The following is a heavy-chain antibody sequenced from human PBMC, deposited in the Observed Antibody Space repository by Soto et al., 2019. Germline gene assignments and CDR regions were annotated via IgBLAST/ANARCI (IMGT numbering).Heavy chain of an antibody. Sequence: QVQLVQSGAEVKKPGSSVKVSCKASGGTFSSYAISWVRQAPGQGLEWMGGIIHIFGTANYAQKFQGRVTNTADESTSTAYMQLSNLSSEDTAVYYCARPYGDYFLYYYGMDVWGQGTTVTVSS. J-gene: IGHJ6*02. V-gene: IGHV1-69*01. D-gene: IGHD4-17*01. CDR1: GGTFSSYA. CDR3: ARPYGDYFLYYYGMDV. CDR2: IIHIFGTA.